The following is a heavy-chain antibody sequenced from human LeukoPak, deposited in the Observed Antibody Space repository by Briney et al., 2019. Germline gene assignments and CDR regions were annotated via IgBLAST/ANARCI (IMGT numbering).Heavy chain of an antibody. V-gene: IGHV3-30*02. CDR3: AKDPEPGIAVAGTDYYFDY. Sequence: GGSLRLSCAASGFTFSSYGMHWVRQAPGKGLEWVAFIRYDGSNEYYADSVKGRFTISRDNSKNTLYLQMNSLRAEDTAVYYCAKDPEPGIAVAGTDYYFDYWGQGTLVTVSS. CDR2: IRYDGSNE. CDR1: GFTFSSYG. D-gene: IGHD6-19*01. J-gene: IGHJ4*02.